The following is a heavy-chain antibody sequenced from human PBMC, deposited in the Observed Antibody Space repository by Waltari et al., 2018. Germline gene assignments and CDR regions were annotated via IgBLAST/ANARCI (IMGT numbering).Heavy chain of an antibody. CDR3: ARGYGSGSYYGY. CDR2: INRGGST. Sequence: QVQLQQWGAGLLKPSETLSLTCAVYGGSFSGYYWSWIRQPPGQGLEWIGEINRGGSTNYNPSLKSRVTISVDTSKNQFSLKVSSVTAADTAVYYCARGYGSGSYYGYWGQGTLVTVSS. J-gene: IGHJ4*02. V-gene: IGHV4-34*02. CDR1: GGSFSGYY. D-gene: IGHD3-10*01.